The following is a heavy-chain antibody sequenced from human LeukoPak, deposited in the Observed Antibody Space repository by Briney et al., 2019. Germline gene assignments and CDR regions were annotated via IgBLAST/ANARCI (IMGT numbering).Heavy chain of an antibody. V-gene: IGHV4-34*01. D-gene: IGHD3-10*01. J-gene: IGHJ4*02. CDR3: ASAGSGSYYYSDY. CDR2: IYYSGST. Sequence: SETLSLTCAVYGGSFSGYYWSWIRQPPGKGLEWIGSIYYSGSTYYDPSLKSRVTISVDTSKNQFSLKLSSVTAADTAVYYCASAGSGSYYYSDYWGQGTLVTVSS. CDR1: GGSFSGYY.